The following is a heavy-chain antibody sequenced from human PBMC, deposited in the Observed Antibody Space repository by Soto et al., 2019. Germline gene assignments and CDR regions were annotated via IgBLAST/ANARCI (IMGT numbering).Heavy chain of an antibody. CDR1: GYTFTSYG. Sequence: FSCKASGYTFTSYGISWVRQAPGQGLEWMGWISAYNGNTNYAQKLQGRVTMTTDTSTSTAYMELRSLRSDDTAVYYCASSLYYGSGSNNYYYYGMDVWGQGTTVTVSS. CDR2: ISAYNGNT. CDR3: ASSLYYGSGSNNYYYYGMDV. V-gene: IGHV1-18*01. D-gene: IGHD3-10*01. J-gene: IGHJ6*02.